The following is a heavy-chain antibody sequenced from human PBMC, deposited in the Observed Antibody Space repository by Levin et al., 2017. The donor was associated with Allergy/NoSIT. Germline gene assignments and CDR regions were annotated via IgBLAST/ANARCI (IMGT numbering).Heavy chain of an antibody. CDR1: GYTFTGYY. CDR3: ERGLESCSPYYYGRDV. Sequence: ASVKVSCKASGYTFTGYYMHWVRQAPGQGLEWMGWINPNSGGTNYAQKFQGRVTMTRAASISTVYMELSRLRSDDTAVYYCERGLESCSPYYYGRDVWGQGTTVTVSS. D-gene: IGHD3-22*01. J-gene: IGHJ6*02. V-gene: IGHV1-2*02. CDR2: INPNSGGT.